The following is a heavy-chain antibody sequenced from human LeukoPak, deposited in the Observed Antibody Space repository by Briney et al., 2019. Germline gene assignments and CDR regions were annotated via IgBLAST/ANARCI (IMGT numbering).Heavy chain of an antibody. CDR2: ISTSGDDT. J-gene: IGHJ4*02. D-gene: IGHD5-24*01. CDR1: GFTFSTYA. CDR3: ARWLKRPIDY. Sequence: PGGSLRLSCAASGFTFSTYAMTWVRQAPGKGLEWVSAISTSGDDTYYLDSVRGRFTISRDNSTNTLYLQMNSLRAEDTAVYYCARWLKRPIDYWGQGTLVTVSS. V-gene: IGHV3-23*01.